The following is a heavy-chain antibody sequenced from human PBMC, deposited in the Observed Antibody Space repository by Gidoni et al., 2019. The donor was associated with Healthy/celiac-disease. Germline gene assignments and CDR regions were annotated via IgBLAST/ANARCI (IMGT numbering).Heavy chain of an antibody. CDR1: GGPISSYY. CDR2: IYYSGST. Sequence: QVQLQESGPGLVKPSETLSLTCTVAGGPISSYYWSWIRQPPGKGLEWIGYIYYSGSTNYNPSLKSRVTISVDTSKNQFSLKLSSVTAADTAVYYCARGGSGSYDYPDYFDYWGQGTLVTVSS. J-gene: IGHJ4*02. D-gene: IGHD1-26*01. V-gene: IGHV4-59*01. CDR3: ARGGSGSYDYPDYFDY.